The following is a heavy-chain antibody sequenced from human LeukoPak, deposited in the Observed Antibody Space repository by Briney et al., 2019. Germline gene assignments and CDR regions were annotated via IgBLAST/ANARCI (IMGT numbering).Heavy chain of an antibody. D-gene: IGHD2-15*01. CDR3: ARHSETCSGGSCFLDYFDY. Sequence: SETLSLTCTVSGGSISSYYWSWIRQPPGKGLEWIGYIYYSGSTNYNPSLKGRLTISVDTPKNHFSLRLTSVTAADTAVYYCARHSETCSGGSCFLDYFDYWGQGTLVTVSS. CDR1: GGSISSYY. CDR2: IYYSGST. J-gene: IGHJ4*02. V-gene: IGHV4-59*08.